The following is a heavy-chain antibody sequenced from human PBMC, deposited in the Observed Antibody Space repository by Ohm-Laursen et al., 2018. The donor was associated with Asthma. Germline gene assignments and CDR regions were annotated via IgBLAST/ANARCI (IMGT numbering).Heavy chain of an antibody. Sequence: SDTLSLTCTVSGGSISSYYWSWIRQPPGKGLEWIGYIYYSGSTNYNPSLKSRVTISVDTSKNQFSLKLSSVTAADTAVYYCARGREWELPAYWGQGTLVTVSS. V-gene: IGHV4-59*07. CDR1: GGSISSYY. CDR3: ARGREWELPAY. J-gene: IGHJ4*02. D-gene: IGHD1-26*01. CDR2: IYYSGST.